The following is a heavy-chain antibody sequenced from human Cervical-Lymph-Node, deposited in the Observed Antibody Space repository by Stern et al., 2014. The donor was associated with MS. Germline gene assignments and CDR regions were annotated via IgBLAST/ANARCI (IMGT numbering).Heavy chain of an antibody. D-gene: IGHD1-14*01. CDR2: FNPNGDTT. J-gene: IGHJ4*02. V-gene: IGHV1-46*02. CDR1: GYTFNNYY. CDR3: ARGRSGRGCDF. Sequence: VPLVQSGTEVKKPWASVKVSCEASGYTFNNYYVHWGRQAPGQGLEWMGIFNPNGDTTRSAQKFKGRVRLTRGTATNTVHLELNSLKFEDTAMYYWARGRSGRGCDFWGQGTLVTVPS.